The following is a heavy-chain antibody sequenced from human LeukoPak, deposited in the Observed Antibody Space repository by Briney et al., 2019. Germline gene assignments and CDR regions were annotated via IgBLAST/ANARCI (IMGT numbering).Heavy chain of an antibody. CDR1: GFTFSTYN. D-gene: IGHD3-9*01. J-gene: IGHJ5*02. V-gene: IGHV3-21*01. Sequence: GGSLRLSCAASGFTFSTYNMNWVRQTPGKGLEWVSSITSDSGYIYYADSVKGRFTISRDNSKNSLYLQMNSLRAEDTAVYYCARDLLLRSRGFDWPRDNWSDPWGQGTLVTVSS. CDR3: ARDLLLRSRGFDWPRDNWSDP. CDR2: ITSDSGYI.